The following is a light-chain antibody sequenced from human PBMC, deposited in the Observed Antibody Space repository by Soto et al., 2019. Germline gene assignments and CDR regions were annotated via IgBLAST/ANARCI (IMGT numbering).Light chain of an antibody. Sequence: ETVMTQSPATLSVSPGERATLSCRASQSVSSYLAWYQQKPGQAPRLLIYDASNRATGIPARFSGSGSGTDFTLTISSLEPEDFAVYYCQQRSNWLWTFAQGTKVDI. CDR1: QSVSSY. CDR2: DAS. J-gene: IGKJ1*01. V-gene: IGKV3-11*01. CDR3: QQRSNWLWT.